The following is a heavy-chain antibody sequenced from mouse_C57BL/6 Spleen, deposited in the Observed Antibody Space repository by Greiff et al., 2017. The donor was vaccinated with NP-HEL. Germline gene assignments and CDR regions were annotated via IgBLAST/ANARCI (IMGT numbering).Heavy chain of an antibody. CDR1: GYSITSGYD. D-gene: IGHD1-1*01. J-gene: IGHJ2*01. CDR3: ARENYYYGSSYGNFDY. CDR2: ISYSGST. V-gene: IGHV3-1*01. Sequence: VQLQQSGPGMVKPSQSLSLTCTVTGYSITSGYDWHWIRHFPGNKLEWMGYISYSGSTNYNPSLKSRISITHDTSKNHFFLKLNSVTTEDTATYYCARENYYYGSSYGNFDYWGQGTTLTVSS.